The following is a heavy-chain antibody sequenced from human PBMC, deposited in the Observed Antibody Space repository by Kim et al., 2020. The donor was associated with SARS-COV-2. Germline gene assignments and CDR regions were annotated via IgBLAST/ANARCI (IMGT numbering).Heavy chain of an antibody. V-gene: IGHV4-31*03. CDR3: ASTATVATRRTVFDY. CDR2: IYYSGST. CDR1: GGSISSGGYY. D-gene: IGHD4-17*01. Sequence: SETLSLTCTVSGGSISSGGYYWSWIRQHPGKGLEWIGYIYYSGSTYYNPSLKSRVTISVDTSKNQFSLKLSSVTAADTAVYYCASTATVATRRTVFDYWGQGTLVTVSS. J-gene: IGHJ4*02.